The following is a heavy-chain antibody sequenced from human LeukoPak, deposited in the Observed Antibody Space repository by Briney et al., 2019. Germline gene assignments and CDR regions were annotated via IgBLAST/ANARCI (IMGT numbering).Heavy chain of an antibody. CDR3: ARDLQWLVLGY. CDR2: IYYSGST. CDR1: GGSISSSSYY. D-gene: IGHD6-19*01. Sequence: SETLSLTSTVSGGSISSSSYYWGWIRQPPGKGLEWIGSIYYSGSTYYNPSLKSRVTISVDTSKNQFSLKLSSVTAADTAVYYRARDLQWLVLGYWGQGTLVTVSS. V-gene: IGHV4-39*07. J-gene: IGHJ4*02.